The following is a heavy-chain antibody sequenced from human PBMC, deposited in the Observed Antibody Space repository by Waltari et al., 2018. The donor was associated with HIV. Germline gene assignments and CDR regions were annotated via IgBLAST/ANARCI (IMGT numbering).Heavy chain of an antibody. D-gene: IGHD5-18*01. Sequence: EVQLVESGGGLIQPGGSLGLSCAASGFNVMTTYMTWVRQGPGKGPQWVSVIYSGGSTFYADSVKGRFTIFTDISNNTVYLQMDSLRDDDTAVYYCATGDSYGYVDHWGQGTLVTVSS. V-gene: IGHV3-53*01. J-gene: IGHJ4*02. CDR2: IYSGGST. CDR3: ATGDSYGYVDH. CDR1: GFNVMTTY.